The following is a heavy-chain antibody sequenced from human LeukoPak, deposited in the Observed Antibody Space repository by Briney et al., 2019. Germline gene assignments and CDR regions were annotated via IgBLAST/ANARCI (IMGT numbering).Heavy chain of an antibody. D-gene: IGHD3-16*01. CDR2: ISSSSSLI. CDR1: GFTFSYYS. J-gene: IGHJ4*02. CDR3: WGSFVVDY. V-gene: IGHV3-21*04. Sequence: GGSLRLSCAASGFTFSYYSMNWVRQAPGRGLEWVSCISSSSSLIFYSDSVRGRFTISRDNAKNLLYLHMNSLRAEDTALYYCWGSFVVDYWGQGTLVTVSS.